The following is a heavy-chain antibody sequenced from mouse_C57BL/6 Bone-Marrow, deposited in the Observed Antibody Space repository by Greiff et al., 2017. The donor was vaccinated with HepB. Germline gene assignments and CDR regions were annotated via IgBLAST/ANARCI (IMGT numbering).Heavy chain of an antibody. V-gene: IGHV5-16*01. D-gene: IGHD1-1*01. Sequence: DVKLQESEGGLVQPGSSMKLSCTASGFTFSDYYMAWVRQVPEKGLEWVANINYDGSSTYYLDSLKSRFIISRDNAKNILYLQMSRLKSEDTATYYCARGGDYGSSFYFDYWGQGTTLTVSS. CDR1: GFTFSDYY. CDR3: ARGGDYGSSFYFDY. CDR2: INYDGSST. J-gene: IGHJ2*01.